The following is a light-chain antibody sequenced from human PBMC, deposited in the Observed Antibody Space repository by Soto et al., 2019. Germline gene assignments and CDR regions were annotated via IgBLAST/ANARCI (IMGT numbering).Light chain of an antibody. CDR3: MQNLHRPRT. Sequence: DVVVTQSPLYLTVTLGQSASISCRSSQSLRHIDGYTYLNWFHQRPGQSPRRLIYEVFNRDSGVPDRFSGSGAGTDFTLKISRVEAEDVGVYYCMQNLHRPRTFGQGTKVEIK. V-gene: IGKV2-30*02. CDR2: EVF. CDR1: QSLRHIDGYTY. J-gene: IGKJ1*01.